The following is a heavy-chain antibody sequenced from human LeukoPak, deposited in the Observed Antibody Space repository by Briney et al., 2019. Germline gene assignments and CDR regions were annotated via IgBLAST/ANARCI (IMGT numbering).Heavy chain of an antibody. Sequence: PGGSLRLSCAASRFTFSSYWMSWVRQAPGKGLEWVANIKQDGSEKYYVDSVKGRFTISRDNAKNSLYLQMNSLRAEDTAVYYCARDKDWFDPWGQGTLVTVSS. CDR1: RFTFSSYW. CDR2: IKQDGSEK. CDR3: ARDKDWFDP. V-gene: IGHV3-7*01. J-gene: IGHJ5*02.